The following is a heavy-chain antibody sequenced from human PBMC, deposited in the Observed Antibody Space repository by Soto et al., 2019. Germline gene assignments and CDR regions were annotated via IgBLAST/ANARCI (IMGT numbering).Heavy chain of an antibody. V-gene: IGHV3-15*01. CDR3: TQPARRKTYYYDSSGYYYH. D-gene: IGHD3-22*01. J-gene: IGHJ5*02. CDR2: IKSKTDGGTT. CDR1: GFTFSNAW. Sequence: EVQLVESGGGLVKPGGSLRLSCAASGFTFSNAWMSWVRQAPGKGLEWVGRIKSKTDGGTTDYAAPVKGSFTISRDDSKNKLYMQKNRLKTEETAVYYCTQPARRKTYYYDSSGYYYHWGQGTLVTVSS.